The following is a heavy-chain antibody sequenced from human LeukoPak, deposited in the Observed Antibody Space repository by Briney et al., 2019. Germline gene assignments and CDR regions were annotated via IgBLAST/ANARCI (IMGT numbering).Heavy chain of an antibody. V-gene: IGHV3-48*01. CDR3: ARAHAIAARPSNY. CDR1: GFTFSSYS. Sequence: AGTLSLSCAASGFTFSSYSMSWVRQPPGKGLEWISYISSSSSTIYYADSVKGRFTISRDNAKNSLYLQMNSLRAEDTAVYYCARAHAIAARPSNYWGQGTLVTVSS. CDR2: ISSSSSTI. J-gene: IGHJ4*02. D-gene: IGHD6-6*01.